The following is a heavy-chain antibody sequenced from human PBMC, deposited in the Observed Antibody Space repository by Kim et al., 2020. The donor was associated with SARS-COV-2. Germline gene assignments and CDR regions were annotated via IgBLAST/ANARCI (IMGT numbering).Heavy chain of an antibody. CDR1: GYSFTSYW. CDR2: IDPSDSYT. D-gene: IGHD6-6*01. J-gene: IGHJ6*02. V-gene: IGHV5-10-1*01. Sequence: GESLKISCKGSGYSFTSYWISWVRQMPGKGLEWMGRIDPSDSYTNYSPSFQGHVTISADKSISTAYLQWSSLMASDTAMYYCARRQLGKNVRYYYYGIDVWGQGTTVTVSS. CDR3: ARRQLGKNVRYYYYGIDV.